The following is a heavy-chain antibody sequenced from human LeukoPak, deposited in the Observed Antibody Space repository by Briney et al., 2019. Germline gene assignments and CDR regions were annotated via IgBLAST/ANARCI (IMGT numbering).Heavy chain of an antibody. CDR3: ATRRLYYGSGRSMDV. CDR1: GGSISSYY. Sequence: SETLSLTCTVSGGSISSYYWSWIRQPAGKGLEWIGRIYTSGSTNYNPSLKSRVTMSVDTSKNQFSLKLSSVTAADTAVYYCATRRLYYGSGRSMDVWGKGTTVTVSS. CDR2: IYTSGST. V-gene: IGHV4-4*07. J-gene: IGHJ6*03. D-gene: IGHD3-10*01.